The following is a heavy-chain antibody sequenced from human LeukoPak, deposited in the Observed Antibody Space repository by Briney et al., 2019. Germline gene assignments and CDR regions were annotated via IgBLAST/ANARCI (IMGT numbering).Heavy chain of an antibody. V-gene: IGHV4-59*01. CDR3: AREPLRAESRWFDP. D-gene: IGHD1-26*01. Sequence: SETLSLTCTVSGGSISSYYWSWIRQPPGKGLEWIGYIYYNGNTNYNPSLKSRVTISVDTSKNQFSLKLSSVTAADTAVYYCAREPLRAESRWFDPWGQGILVTVFS. CDR2: IYYNGNT. CDR1: GGSISSYY. J-gene: IGHJ5*02.